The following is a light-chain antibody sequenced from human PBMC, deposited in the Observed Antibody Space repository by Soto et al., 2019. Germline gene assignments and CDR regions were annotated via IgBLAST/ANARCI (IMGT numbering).Light chain of an antibody. CDR1: SSDIGGYDY. V-gene: IGLV2-14*01. CDR3: SSYTGSSTLYV. Sequence: QSVLTQPASVSGSPAQSITISSPGTSSDIGGYDYVSWYQQHPGKVPKLMIFEVSNRPSGVSYRFSGSKSGNTASLTISGLQAEDEADYYCSSYTGSSTLYVFGTGTKVTVL. J-gene: IGLJ1*01. CDR2: EVS.